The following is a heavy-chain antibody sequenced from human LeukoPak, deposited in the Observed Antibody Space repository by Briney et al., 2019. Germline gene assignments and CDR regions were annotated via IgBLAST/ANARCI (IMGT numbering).Heavy chain of an antibody. CDR2: IYYSGST. D-gene: IGHD6-13*01. CDR3: ARGEAVPIIGPIAPF. J-gene: IGHJ4*02. Sequence: PSETLSLTCTVSGGSLTSSRRYWGGIRQPPGKGLEWIGSIYYSGSTYYNPSLKSRVIISVDTSKNQLSLKLSSVTAADTAVYYCARGEAVPIIGPIAPFWGQGILVTVSS. CDR1: GGSLTSSRRY. V-gene: IGHV4-39*07.